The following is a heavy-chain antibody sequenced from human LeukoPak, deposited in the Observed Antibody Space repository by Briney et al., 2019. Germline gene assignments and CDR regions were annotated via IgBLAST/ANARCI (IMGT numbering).Heavy chain of an antibody. CDR3: ARKYYDFWSGYSSFDY. CDR2: IKQDGSEK. V-gene: IGHV3-7*01. D-gene: IGHD3-3*01. CDR1: GFTFSSYW. Sequence: GGSLRLSCAASGFTFSSYWMSWVRQAPGKGLEWVANIKQDGSEKYYVDPVKGRFTISRDNAKNSLYLQMNSLRAEDTAVYYCARKYYDFWSGYSSFDYWGQGTLVTVSS. J-gene: IGHJ4*02.